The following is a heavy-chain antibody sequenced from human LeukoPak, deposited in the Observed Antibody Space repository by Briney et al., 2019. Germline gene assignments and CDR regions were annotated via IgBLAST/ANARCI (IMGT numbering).Heavy chain of an antibody. CDR2: ISYDGSNK. CDR3: AKDQRIPAAIRHFDY. J-gene: IGHJ4*02. V-gene: IGHV3-30*18. Sequence: PGRSLRLSCAASGFTFSSYGMHWVRQAPGKGLEWVAVISYDGSNKYYADSVKGRFTISRDNSKNTLYLQMNSLRAEDTAVYYCAKDQRIPAAIRHFDYWGQGTLVTVSS. CDR1: GFTFSSYG. D-gene: IGHD2-2*02.